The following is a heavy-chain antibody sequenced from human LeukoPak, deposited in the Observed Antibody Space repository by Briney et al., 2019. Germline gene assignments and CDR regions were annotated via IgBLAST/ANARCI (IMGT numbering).Heavy chain of an antibody. CDR3: ARDHCSRGSCLGGH. J-gene: IGHJ4*02. CDR2: VVPSLDVS. CDR1: GDTFITYT. V-gene: IGHV1-69*04. Sequence: PVASVKVSCKASGDTFITYTFSWVRQAPGQGLEWMGRVVPSLDVSNYAEKFQGRVTINADKSSSTTYMELTSLRPEDTAMYYCARDHCSRGSCLGGHWGQGTLVTVSS. D-gene: IGHD2-15*01.